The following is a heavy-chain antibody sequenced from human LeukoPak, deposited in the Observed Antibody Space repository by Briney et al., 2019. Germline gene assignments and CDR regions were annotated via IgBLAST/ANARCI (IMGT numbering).Heavy chain of an antibody. V-gene: IGHV4-39*01. Sequence: PSETLSLTRAVSGGTIISSSFYWGWIRQPPGKGLEWIGSIYYSGSTYYNPSLKSRVTISVDTSKNQFSLKLSSVTAADTAVYYCARHPPPLQYDSSYYMDVSDKRTTVTVSS. CDR2: IYYSGST. J-gene: IGHJ6*03. CDR3: ARHPPPLQYDSSYYMDV. D-gene: IGHD3-22*01. CDR1: GGTIISSSFY.